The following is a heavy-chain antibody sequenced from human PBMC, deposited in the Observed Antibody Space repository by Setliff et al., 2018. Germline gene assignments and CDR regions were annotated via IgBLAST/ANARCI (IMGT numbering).Heavy chain of an antibody. J-gene: IGHJ4*02. CDR2: VYHSGTA. CDR1: GGSLGTYY. Sequence: LSLTCTVSGGSLGTYYWTLIRQPPGKGLEWIASVYHSGTAYYSPSLKSRVTMSVDTSKNQFSLKLRSVTAADTAVYFCARGGTFRYFDYWGQGTQVTVSS. CDR3: ARGGTFRYFDY. D-gene: IGHD3-16*01. V-gene: IGHV4-59*01.